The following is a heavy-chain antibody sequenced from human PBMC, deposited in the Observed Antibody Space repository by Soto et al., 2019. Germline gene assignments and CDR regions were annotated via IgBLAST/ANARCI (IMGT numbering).Heavy chain of an antibody. CDR1: GGSISSGGYY. V-gene: IGHV4-31*03. J-gene: IGHJ5*02. Sequence: SETLSLTCTVSGGSISSGGYYWSWIRQHPGKGLEWIGYIYYSGSTYYNPSLKSRVTISVDTSKNQFSLKLSSVTAADTAVYYCARDRSIVLSPHPPPEGALWFDPWGQGTLVTVSS. CDR2: IYYSGST. D-gene: IGHD2-8*01. CDR3: ARDRSIVLSPHPPPEGALWFDP.